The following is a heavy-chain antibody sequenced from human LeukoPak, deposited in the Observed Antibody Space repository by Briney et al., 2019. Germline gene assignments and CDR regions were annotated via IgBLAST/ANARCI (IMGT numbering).Heavy chain of an antibody. CDR1: GYTFTGYY. CDR3: AREYSSSSGRLFDY. Sequence: ASVKVSCKASGYTFTGYYMHWVRQAPGQGLEWMGWINPKSGGTNYAQKFQGRVTMTRDTSISTAYMELSGLRSDDTAVYYCAREYSSSSGRLFDYWGPRTLVTVSS. CDR2: INPKSGGT. D-gene: IGHD6-6*01. J-gene: IGHJ4*02. V-gene: IGHV1-2*02.